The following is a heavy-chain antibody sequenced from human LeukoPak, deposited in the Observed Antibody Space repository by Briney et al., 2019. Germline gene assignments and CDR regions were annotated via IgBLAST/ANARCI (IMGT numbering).Heavy chain of an antibody. CDR3: ARGPRSHYDYVWGSPIFDY. CDR2: INHSGST. J-gene: IGHJ4*02. CDR1: GGSFSGYY. Sequence: PSETLSLTCAVYGGSFSGYYWSWIRQPPGKGLEWIGEINHSGSTNYNPPLKSRVTISVDTSKNQFSLKLSSVTAADTAVYYCARGPRSHYDYVWGSPIFDYWGQGTLVTVSS. V-gene: IGHV4-34*01. D-gene: IGHD3-16*01.